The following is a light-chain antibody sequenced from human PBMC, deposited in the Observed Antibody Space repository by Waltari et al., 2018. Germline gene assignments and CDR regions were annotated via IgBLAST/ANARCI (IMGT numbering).Light chain of an antibody. CDR1: QSVGRS. V-gene: IGKV3-20*01. CDR2: DAS. J-gene: IGKJ1*01. Sequence: ETVLTQSPGTLSLSPGEGATLSCRASQSVGRSLVWYQQKPGRAPRLLIYDASIRATGIPDRFTGSGSGTDFSLTISRLEPEDSAVYYCQMYVRLPVTFGQGTKVEI. CDR3: QMYVRLPVT.